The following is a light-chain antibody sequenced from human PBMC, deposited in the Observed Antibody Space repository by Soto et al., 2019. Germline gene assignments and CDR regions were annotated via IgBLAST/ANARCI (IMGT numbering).Light chain of an antibody. J-gene: IGLJ2*01. CDR1: SSDVGGYNY. CDR3: SLYTSSSTVL. CDR2: DVS. Sequence: QSALTQPASVSGSPGQSITISCTGTSSDVGGYNYVSWYQQHPGKAPKLTIYDVSNRPSGVSNRFSGSKSGNTASLTISGLQAEDEADYYCSLYTSSSTVLFGGGTKVTVL. V-gene: IGLV2-14*01.